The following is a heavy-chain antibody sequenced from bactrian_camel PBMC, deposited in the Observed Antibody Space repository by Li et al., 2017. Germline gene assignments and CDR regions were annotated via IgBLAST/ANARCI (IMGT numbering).Heavy chain of an antibody. Sequence: HVQLVESGGGLVQPGGSLRLSCAASGFTFTNNWMHWVRQAPGKGLEWVSTMYIGGKVTYYADSVKGRFINSEYNGANTLDLQMSSLKPEDTAVYYCVTDGGYGGTWSLRAADFAFWGQGTQVTVS. J-gene: IGHJ6*01. D-gene: IGHD6*01. CDR3: VTDGGYGGTWSLRAADFAF. CDR2: MYIGGKVT. V-gene: IGHV3S6*01. CDR1: GFTFTNNW.